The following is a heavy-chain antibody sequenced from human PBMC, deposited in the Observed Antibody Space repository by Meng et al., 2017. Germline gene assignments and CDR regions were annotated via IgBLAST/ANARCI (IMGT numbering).Heavy chain of an antibody. CDR2: TYYSGST. CDR1: GGSISGGGYH. CDR3: ARVVGKLGIAAATRFDP. D-gene: IGHD6-13*01. V-gene: IGHV4-31*01. Sequence: GQPQESGPERVKPSQTLSLTCTVSGGSISGGGYHWSWIRQHPGKGLEWIGYTYYSGSTYYNPSLKSLVTISVDTSKNQFSLKLSSVTAADTAVYYCARVVGKLGIAAATRFDPWGQGTLVTVSS. J-gene: IGHJ5*02.